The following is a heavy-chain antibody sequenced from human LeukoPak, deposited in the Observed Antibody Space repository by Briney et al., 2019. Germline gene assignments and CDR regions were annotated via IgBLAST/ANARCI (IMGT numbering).Heavy chain of an antibody. Sequence: SETLSLTCIVSGGSISSYYWSWIRQPAGKGLEWIGRIYASGSTNYNPSLKSRVTMSVDTSKNQFSLKLSSVTAADTAVYYCARDGSGGEYFQHWGQGTLVTVSS. CDR2: IYASGST. CDR3: ARDGSGGEYFQH. V-gene: IGHV4-4*07. D-gene: IGHD6-19*01. J-gene: IGHJ1*01. CDR1: GGSISSYY.